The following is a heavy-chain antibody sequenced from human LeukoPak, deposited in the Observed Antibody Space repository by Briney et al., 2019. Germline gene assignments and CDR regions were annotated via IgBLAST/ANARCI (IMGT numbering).Heavy chain of an antibody. J-gene: IGHJ4*02. D-gene: IGHD6-13*01. V-gene: IGHV4-34*01. Sequence: SETLSLTCAVYGGSFSGYYWSWIRQPPGKGLEWIGEINHSGSTNYNPSLKSRVTISVDTSKNQFSLKLSSVTAADTAVYYCAGGSYSSSWYYFDYWGQGTLVTVSS. CDR1: GGSFSGYY. CDR2: INHSGST. CDR3: AGGSYSSSWYYFDY.